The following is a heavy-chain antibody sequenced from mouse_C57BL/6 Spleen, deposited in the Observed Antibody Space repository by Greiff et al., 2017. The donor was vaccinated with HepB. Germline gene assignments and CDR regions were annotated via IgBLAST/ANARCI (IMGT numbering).Heavy chain of an antibody. D-gene: IGHD4-1*01. Sequence: VKLMESGAELVRPGTSVKMSCKASGYTFTNYWIGWAKQRPGHGLEWIGDIYPGGGYTNYNEKFKGKATLTADKSSSTAYMQFSSLTSEDSAIYYCARRKTGTEADYWGQGTTLTVSS. CDR2: IYPGGGYT. J-gene: IGHJ2*01. CDR1: GYTFTNYW. V-gene: IGHV1-63*01. CDR3: ARRKTGTEADY.